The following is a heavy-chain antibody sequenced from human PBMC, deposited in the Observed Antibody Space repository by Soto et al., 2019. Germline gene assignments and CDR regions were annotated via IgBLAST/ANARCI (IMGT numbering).Heavy chain of an antibody. CDR2: IYYSGST. CDR3: ARRARGSSSFYYYYYMDV. CDR1: GVSISSYY. D-gene: IGHD6-6*01. V-gene: IGHV4-59*08. Sequence: SETLSLTCTVSGVSISSYYWRWIRQSPGKGLEWIGYIYYSGSTDYNASLKSRVTMSVDTSKNEFSLKLSSVTAADTAVYYCARRARGSSSFYYYYYMDVWGKGTTVTVSS. J-gene: IGHJ6*03.